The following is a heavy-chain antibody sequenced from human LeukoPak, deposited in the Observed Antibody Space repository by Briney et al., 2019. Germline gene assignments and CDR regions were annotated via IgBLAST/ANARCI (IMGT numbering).Heavy chain of an antibody. CDR3: AHRRGTSGFDY. J-gene: IGHJ4*02. D-gene: IGHD1-26*01. Sequence: QTLSLTCTVSGGSISSGSYYWRWIRQPAGKGLEWIALIFWDDYKRYSPSLKSRLTITKDTSKNQVVLTMTTMDPVDTGTYYCAHRRGTSGFDYWGQGSLVTVSS. CDR1: GGSISSGSYY. V-gene: IGHV2-5*02. CDR2: IFWDDYK.